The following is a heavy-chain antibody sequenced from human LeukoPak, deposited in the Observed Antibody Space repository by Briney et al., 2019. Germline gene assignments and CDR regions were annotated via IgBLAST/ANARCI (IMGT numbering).Heavy chain of an antibody. D-gene: IGHD6-13*01. CDR1: GFTFSSYA. V-gene: IGHV3-30*01. J-gene: IGHJ4*02. CDR2: ISYDGSNK. CDR3: ARGHYKSGSSHYDY. Sequence: GGSLRLSCAASGFTFSSYAMHWVRQAPGKGLEWVAVISYDGSNKYYADSVKGRFTISRDNSKNTLYLQMNSLRAEDTAVYYCARGHYKSGSSHYDYWGQGTLVTVSS.